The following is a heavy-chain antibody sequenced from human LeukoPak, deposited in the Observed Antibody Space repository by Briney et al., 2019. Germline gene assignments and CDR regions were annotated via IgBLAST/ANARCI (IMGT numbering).Heavy chain of an antibody. J-gene: IGHJ4*02. D-gene: IGHD1-26*01. CDR2: MNPNSGNT. CDR3: ARGTAVRANDY. V-gene: IGHV1-8*01. CDR1: GYTFTSYD. Sequence: ASVKVSCKASGYTFTSYDINWVRQATGQGLEWMGWMNPNSGNTGYAQKFQGRVTMTRSTSIGTAYMELSSLRSEDTAVYYCARGTAVRANDYWGQGTPVTVSS.